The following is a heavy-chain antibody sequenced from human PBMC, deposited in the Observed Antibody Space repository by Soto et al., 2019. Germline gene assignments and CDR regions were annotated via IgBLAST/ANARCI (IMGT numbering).Heavy chain of an antibody. D-gene: IGHD3-16*02. CDR1: GGTFSSYA. CDR2: IIPIFGTA. J-gene: IGHJ6*02. V-gene: IGHV1-69*13. CDR3: AGYDYVWGSYRYAAYYYGMDV. Sequence: SVKVSCKASGGTFSSYAISWVRQAPGQGLEWMGGIIPIFGTANYAQKFQGRVTITADESTSTAYMELSSLRSEDTAVYYCAGYDYVWGSYRYAAYYYGMDVWGQGTTVTVSS.